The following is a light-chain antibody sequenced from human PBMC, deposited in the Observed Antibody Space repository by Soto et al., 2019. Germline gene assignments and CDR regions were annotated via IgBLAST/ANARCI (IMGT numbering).Light chain of an antibody. V-gene: IGLV1-40*01. CDR1: TSNIGAGYD. CDR2: ADS. Sequence: QSVLTQPPSVSGAPGQRVTISCTGSTSNIGAGYDVHWYQHLPGAAPKLLIFADSNRPSGVPDRFSGSRSGTSASLAITGLQAEDEADYYCQSHDTTLSGWVFGGGTKVTVL. J-gene: IGLJ3*02. CDR3: QSHDTTLSGWV.